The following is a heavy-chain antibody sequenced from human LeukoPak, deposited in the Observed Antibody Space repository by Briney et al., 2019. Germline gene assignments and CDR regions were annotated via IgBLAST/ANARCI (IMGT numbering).Heavy chain of an antibody. Sequence: SETLSLTCAVSGASISGSGYYWGWIRQPPGKGLEWIGTIYHSGSTYYNPSLKSRVTISVDTSKNQFSLRLSSVTAADTAVYYCARYYSNYGWFDPWGQGTLVTVSS. CDR1: GASISGSGYY. CDR3: ARYYSNYGWFDP. J-gene: IGHJ5*02. CDR2: IYHSGST. D-gene: IGHD4-11*01. V-gene: IGHV4-39*07.